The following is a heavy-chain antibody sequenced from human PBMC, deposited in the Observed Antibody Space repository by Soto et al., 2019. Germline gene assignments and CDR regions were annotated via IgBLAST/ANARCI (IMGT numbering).Heavy chain of an antibody. CDR3: ASARIKLWRLCMIV. V-gene: IGHV4-59*01. D-gene: IGHD5-18*01. CDR2: IYYSGST. Sequence: LTCTVSGCSISSYYWSWIRQPPGKGLEWIGYIYYSGSTNYNPSLKSRVTISVDTSKNQFSLKLSSVTAGDTAVYYCASARIKLWRLCMIVGAQETT. CDR1: GCSISSYY. J-gene: IGHJ6*02.